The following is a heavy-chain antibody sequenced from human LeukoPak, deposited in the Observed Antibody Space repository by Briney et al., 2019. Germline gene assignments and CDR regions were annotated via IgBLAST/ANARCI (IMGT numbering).Heavy chain of an antibody. CDR1: GFTSSSYE. CDR2: IGASGDTI. Sequence: SGGSLRLSCAASGFTSSSYEMNWVRQAPGKGLEWLSYIGASGDTIYYADSVKGRFTISRDNGKKSLSLQMNSLRADDTAVYYCARESEFGDYEPWDLWGQGALVTVSS. CDR3: ARESEFGDYEPWDL. D-gene: IGHD4-17*01. J-gene: IGHJ5*02. V-gene: IGHV3-48*03.